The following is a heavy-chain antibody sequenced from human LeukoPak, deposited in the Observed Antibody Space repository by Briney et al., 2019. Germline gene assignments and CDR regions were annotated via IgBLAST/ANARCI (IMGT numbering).Heavy chain of an antibody. CDR1: GYTFTGYY. Sequence: ASVKVSCKASGYTFTGYYMHWVRQAPGQGLEWMGWINPNSGGTNYAQKFQGRVTMTRDTSISTAYMELSRLRSDDTAVYYCAREGGSSGYYQNLDYWGQGTLVTVSS. CDR2: INPNSGGT. CDR3: AREGGSSGYYQNLDY. D-gene: IGHD3-22*01. J-gene: IGHJ4*02. V-gene: IGHV1-2*02.